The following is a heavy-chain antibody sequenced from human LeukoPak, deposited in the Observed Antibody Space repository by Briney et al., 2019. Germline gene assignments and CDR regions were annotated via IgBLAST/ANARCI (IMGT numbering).Heavy chain of an antibody. V-gene: IGHV1-2*02. D-gene: IGHD2/OR15-2a*01. Sequence: ASVKVSCKASGYTFTAYYIHWVRQAPGQGLEWMGWINPNSGGTEYAQKFQGRITLTRDTSISTAYMELSRLRSDDTAVYYCASFYAPDRGIESQNLVTVDWGQGTLVSVSS. CDR1: GYTFTAYY. J-gene: IGHJ1*01. CDR2: INPNSGGT. CDR3: ASFYAPDRGIESQNLVTVD.